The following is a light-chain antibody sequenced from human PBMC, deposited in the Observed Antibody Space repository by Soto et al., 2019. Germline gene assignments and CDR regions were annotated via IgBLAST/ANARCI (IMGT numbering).Light chain of an antibody. Sequence: EVVMTQSPLSLPVTLGQPASISCRSKQSLVHSDGIAYFSWCQQRPGRSPRRLIYQVSNRDSGVPARFSGSGSGTDFALKISRVEAEDVRVYYCMQGTHWPITFGQGTRLENK. V-gene: IGKV2-30*02. CDR2: QVS. CDR1: QSLVHSDGIAY. J-gene: IGKJ5*01. CDR3: MQGTHWPIT.